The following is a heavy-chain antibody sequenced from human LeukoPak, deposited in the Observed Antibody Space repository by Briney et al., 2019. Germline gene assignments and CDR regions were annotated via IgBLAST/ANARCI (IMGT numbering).Heavy chain of an antibody. CDR3: ARGKDGYSGYDPPDY. Sequence: AGSLRLSCAASGFTFSSYAMHGVRQAPGKGLEWVAVISYDGSNKYYADSVEGRFTISRDNAKNSLYLQMNSLRAEDTAVYYCARGKDGYSGYDPPDYWGQGTPVTVSS. V-gene: IGHV3-30*04. CDR1: GFTFSSYA. D-gene: IGHD5-12*01. CDR2: ISYDGSNK. J-gene: IGHJ4*02.